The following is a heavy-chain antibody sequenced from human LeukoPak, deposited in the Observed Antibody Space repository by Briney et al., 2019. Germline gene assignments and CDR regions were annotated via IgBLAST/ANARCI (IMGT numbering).Heavy chain of an antibody. J-gene: IGHJ4*02. V-gene: IGHV3-11*06. CDR1: GFTFSDYY. CDR3: ARGSRVWFGELLFDY. Sequence: GGSLRLSCAASGFTFSDYYMSWIRQAPGKGLEWVSYISSSSSYTNYADSVKGRFTISRNNAKNSLYLQMNSLRAEDTAVYYCARGSRVWFGELLFDYWGQGTLVTVSS. D-gene: IGHD3-10*01. CDR2: ISSSSSYT.